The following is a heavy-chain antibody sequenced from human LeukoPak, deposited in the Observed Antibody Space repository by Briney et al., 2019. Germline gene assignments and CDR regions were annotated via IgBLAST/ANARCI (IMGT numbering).Heavy chain of an antibody. D-gene: IGHD6-6*01. CDR1: GGSISSYY. Sequence: SETLSLTCTVSGGSISSYYWSWIRQPAGKGLEWIGRINTSGNTNYKPSLKSRVTMSVDTSKNQFSLKLSSVTAADTAVYYCARVSIAVSFDYWGQGTLVTVSS. CDR3: ARVSIAVSFDY. CDR2: INTSGNT. J-gene: IGHJ4*02. V-gene: IGHV4-4*07.